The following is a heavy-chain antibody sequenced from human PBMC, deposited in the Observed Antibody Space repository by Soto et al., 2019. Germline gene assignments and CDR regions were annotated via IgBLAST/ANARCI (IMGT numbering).Heavy chain of an antibody. Sequence: QITLKESGPTLVKPTQTLTLTCSFSGFSLSTTGVRVGWIRQSPGKALEWLAIIYWDNDKRYSPSLKSRVTITKDTSKNQVVLPVTNMDPVDTGTYYCARSLWFGELHWGQGALVTVSS. D-gene: IGHD3-10*01. CDR3: ARSLWFGELH. CDR1: GFSLSTTGVR. J-gene: IGHJ4*02. V-gene: IGHV2-5*02. CDR2: IYWDNDK.